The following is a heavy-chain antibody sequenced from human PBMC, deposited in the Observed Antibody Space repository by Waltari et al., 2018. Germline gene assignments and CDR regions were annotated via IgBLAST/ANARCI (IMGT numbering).Heavy chain of an antibody. CDR1: GGSFSGYY. Sequence: QVQLQQWGAGLLKPSETLSLTCAVYGGSFSGYYWSWIRQPPGKGLEWIGESKHSGSTNYNPSLKSRVTISVDTSKNQFSLKLSSVTAADTAVYYCARGGYSYGSEFDYWGQGTLVTVSS. V-gene: IGHV4-34*01. CDR3: ARGGYSYGSEFDY. D-gene: IGHD5-18*01. CDR2: SKHSGST. J-gene: IGHJ4*02.